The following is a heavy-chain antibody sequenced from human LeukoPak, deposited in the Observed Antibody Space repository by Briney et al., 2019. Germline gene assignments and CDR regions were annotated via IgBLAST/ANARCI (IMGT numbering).Heavy chain of an antibody. Sequence: PSETLSLTCTVSGGSISSYYWSWIRQPPGKGLEWIGYIYYSGSTNYNPSLKSQVTISVDTSKNQFSLKLSSVTAADTAVYYCARVVGDGYNYFLDYWGQGTLVTVSS. CDR2: IYYSGST. CDR3: ARVVGDGYNYFLDY. V-gene: IGHV4-59*01. J-gene: IGHJ4*02. D-gene: IGHD5-24*01. CDR1: GGSISSYY.